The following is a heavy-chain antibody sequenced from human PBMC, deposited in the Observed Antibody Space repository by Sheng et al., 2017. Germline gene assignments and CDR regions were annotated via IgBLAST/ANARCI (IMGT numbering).Heavy chain of an antibody. V-gene: IGHV3-21*02. CDR1: GFSFSYYR. Sequence: VQLVESGGGLVKPGGSLRLSCAASGFSFSYYRMNWVRQAPGKGLEWVSYISSSGSNVDYADSLKGRFTISRDNARNSLYLQINSLRAEDTAVYYCARDSSRQTYYYMDVWGQGTTVTVSS. CDR2: ISSSGSNV. CDR3: ARDSSRQTYYYMDV. J-gene: IGHJ6*03. D-gene: IGHD6-13*01.